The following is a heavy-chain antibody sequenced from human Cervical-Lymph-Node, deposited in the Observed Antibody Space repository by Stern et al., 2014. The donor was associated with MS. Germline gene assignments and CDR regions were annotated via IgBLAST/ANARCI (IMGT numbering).Heavy chain of an antibody. CDR1: GYKFTNQW. V-gene: IGHV5-51*01. J-gene: IGHJ5*02. CDR3: ATHPVGP. Sequence: EVQLVESGAEVKKPGESLKISCKTSGYKFTNQWIAWVRQMPGKGLELMGIIYPGDSATRYNPSFQGQVIISADKPINTAYLQWSSLKASDTAMYYCATHPVGPWGQGTLVTVSS. CDR2: IYPGDSAT.